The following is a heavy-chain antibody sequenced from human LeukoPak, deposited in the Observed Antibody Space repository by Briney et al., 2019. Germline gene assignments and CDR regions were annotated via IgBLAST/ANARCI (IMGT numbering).Heavy chain of an antibody. CDR3: TRAYGSGSLWDYYYYMDV. V-gene: IGHV3-7*01. CDR2: IKQDGSEK. J-gene: IGHJ6*03. CDR1: GFTFSSYA. Sequence: PGGSLRLSCAASGFTFSSYAMSWVRQVPGKGLEWVANIKQDGSEKYYVDSVKGRFTISRDNAKNSLYLQMNSLRAEDTAVYYCTRAYGSGSLWDYYYYMDVWGQGTPVTVSS. D-gene: IGHD3-10*01.